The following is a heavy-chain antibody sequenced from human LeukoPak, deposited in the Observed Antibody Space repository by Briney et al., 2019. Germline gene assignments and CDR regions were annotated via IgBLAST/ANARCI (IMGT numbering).Heavy chain of an antibody. D-gene: IGHD1-26*01. V-gene: IGHV1-18*01. J-gene: IGHJ4*02. CDR1: GYNYATSG. CDR2: ISNQNGNI. CDR3: ARDSGSYWNYFDY. Sequence: ASVKVSCKTSGYNYATSGISWVRQAPGQGLEWMGWISNQNGNIKFAQKFQGRVNLTTDTSTTSAYMELRSLTSDDTAVYYCARDSGSYWNYFDYWGQGTLVTVSS.